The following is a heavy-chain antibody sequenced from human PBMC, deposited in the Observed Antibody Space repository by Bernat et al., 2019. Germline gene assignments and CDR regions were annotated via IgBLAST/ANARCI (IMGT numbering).Heavy chain of an antibody. CDR1: GGSFSGYY. D-gene: IGHD5-12*01. CDR3: ARGWGLRLQKGVVEY. Sequence: QVRLQQWGAGLLKPSETLSLTCAVYGGSFSGYYWSWIRQPPGKGLEWIGEINHSGSTNYNPSLKSRVTISVDTSKNQFSLKLSSVTAADTAVYYCARGWGLRLQKGVVEYWGQGTLVPVSP. J-gene: IGHJ4*02. V-gene: IGHV4-34*01. CDR2: INHSGST.